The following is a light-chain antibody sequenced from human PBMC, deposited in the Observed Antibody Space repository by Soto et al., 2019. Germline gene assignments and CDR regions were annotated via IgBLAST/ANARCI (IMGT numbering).Light chain of an antibody. J-gene: IGLJ1*01. CDR2: EVS. CDR3: SSKTSRSSASV. V-gene: IGLV2-14*01. CDR1: TSDVGSYNS. Sequence: QSVLTQPASVSVSPGQSSTISCTGSTSDVGSYNSVSCYKHPPGQPPQLMIYEVSNRPSGVSNPLSGSTSGNTASLTISGLQVDDEGDYYCSSKTSRSSASVFGTSTTVTV.